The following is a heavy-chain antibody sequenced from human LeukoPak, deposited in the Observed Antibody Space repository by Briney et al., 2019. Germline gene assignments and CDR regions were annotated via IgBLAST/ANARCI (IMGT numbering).Heavy chain of an antibody. D-gene: IGHD3-22*01. CDR2: IYTSGST. J-gene: IGHJ4*02. CDR3: ARGGGYYPTFDY. V-gene: IGHV4-4*07. Sequence: SETLSLTCTVSGGSISSYYWSWIRRPAGKGLEWIGRIYTSGSTNYNPSLKSRVTMSVDTPKNQFSLKLSSVTAADTAVYYCARGGGYYPTFDYWGQGTLVTVSS. CDR1: GGSISSYY.